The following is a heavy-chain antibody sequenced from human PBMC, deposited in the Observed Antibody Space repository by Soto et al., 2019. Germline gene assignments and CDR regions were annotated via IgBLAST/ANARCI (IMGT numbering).Heavy chain of an antibody. CDR1: GFSLSTSGVG. CDR3: ARYYDSSVHKKTNSELFDY. D-gene: IGHD3-22*01. Sequence: GPTVVNPRQTLTLTYTFSGFSLSTSGVGVGWIRQPPGKALEWLALIYWNDDKRYSPSLKSRLTITKDTSKNQVVLTMTNMDPVDTATYYCARYYDSSVHKKTNSELFDYWGQGTLVTVSS. V-gene: IGHV2-5*01. CDR2: IYWNDDK. J-gene: IGHJ4*02.